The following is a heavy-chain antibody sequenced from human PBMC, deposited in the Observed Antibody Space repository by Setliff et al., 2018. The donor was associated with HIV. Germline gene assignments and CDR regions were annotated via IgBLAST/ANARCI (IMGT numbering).Heavy chain of an antibody. V-gene: IGHV4-59*12. J-gene: IGHJ5*02. CDR3: AREGGTGRSSWYGAYWYDP. CDR1: GGSFSGYY. D-gene: IGHD6-13*01. Sequence: SETLSLTCSVSGGSFSGYYWSWIRQHPGKGLEWIGYIYYSGSNYYNPSLKSRVTISLDTSKNQFSLRLTSVTAADTAVYYCAREGGTGRSSWYGAYWYDPWGQGTLVTVSS. CDR2: IYYSGSN.